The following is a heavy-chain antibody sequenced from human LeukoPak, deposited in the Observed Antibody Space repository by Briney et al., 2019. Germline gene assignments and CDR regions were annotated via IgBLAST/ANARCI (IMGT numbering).Heavy chain of an antibody. CDR1: GGSINSYY. CDR2: MYTSGST. J-gene: IGHJ4*02. Sequence: SETLSLTCNVSGGSINSYYWSWIRQPAGKGPEWIGRMYTSGSTNYNPSLKSRVTMSVDTSKNQFSLKLSSVTAADTAVYYCARGFGAVTTLDYWGQGTLVTVSS. D-gene: IGHD4-11*01. V-gene: IGHV4-4*07. CDR3: ARGFGAVTTLDY.